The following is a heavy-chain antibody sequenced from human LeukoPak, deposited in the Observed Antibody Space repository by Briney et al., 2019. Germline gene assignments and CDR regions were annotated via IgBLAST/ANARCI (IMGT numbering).Heavy chain of an antibody. CDR1: GDSVSRDTAA. V-gene: IGHV6-1*01. D-gene: IGHD3-3*01. J-gene: IGHJ3*02. CDR2: TYYRFKWFN. CDR3: AREVTVFGAVRGSRDAFNM. Sequence: SQTLSLTCDISGDSVSRDTAAWSWIRQSPSRGLEWLGRTYYRFKWFNDYAPSVKSRITINADTVKNQVSLHPNSVTPEDTAVYYCAREVTVFGAVRGSRDAFNMRGQGTLVTVSS.